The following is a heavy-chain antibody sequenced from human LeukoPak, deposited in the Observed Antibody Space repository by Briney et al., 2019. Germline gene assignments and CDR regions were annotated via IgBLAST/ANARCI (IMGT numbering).Heavy chain of an antibody. J-gene: IGHJ4*02. CDR2: IIPIFGTA. V-gene: IGHV1-69*05. D-gene: IGHD3-22*01. Sequence: GSSVKVSCKASGGTFSSYAISWVRQAPGQGLEWMGGIIPIFGTANYAQKFQGRVTMTRDTSTSTVYMELSSLRSEDTAVYYCARLHDTSAYSYFDYWGQGTLVTVSS. CDR3: ARLHDTSAYSYFDY. CDR1: GGTFSSYA.